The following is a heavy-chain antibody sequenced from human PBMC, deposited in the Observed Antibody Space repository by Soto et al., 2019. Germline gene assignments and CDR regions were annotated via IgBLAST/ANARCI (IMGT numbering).Heavy chain of an antibody. Sequence: SSETLSLTCTVSGGSISSGGYYWSWIRQHTGKGLEWIGYIYYSGSTYYNPSLKSRVTISVDTSKNQFSLKLSSVTAADTAVYYCARERNYDSSGYSYYYGMDVWGQGTTVTVS. CDR3: ARERNYDSSGYSYYYGMDV. J-gene: IGHJ6*02. V-gene: IGHV4-31*03. D-gene: IGHD3-22*01. CDR1: GGSISSGGYY. CDR2: IYYSGST.